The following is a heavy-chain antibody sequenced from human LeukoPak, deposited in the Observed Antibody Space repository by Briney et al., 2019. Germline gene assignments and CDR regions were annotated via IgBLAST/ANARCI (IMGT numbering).Heavy chain of an antibody. Sequence: ASVKVSCKASGYTFTSYDINWVRQATGQGLEWMGWMNPNSGNTGYAQKFQGRVTMTRNTSISTAYMELSSLRSEDTAVYYCARLSMTTVTKNYWGQGTLVTVSS. CDR2: MNPNSGNT. D-gene: IGHD4-17*01. V-gene: IGHV1-8*01. CDR1: GYTFTSYD. J-gene: IGHJ4*02. CDR3: ARLSMTTVTKNY.